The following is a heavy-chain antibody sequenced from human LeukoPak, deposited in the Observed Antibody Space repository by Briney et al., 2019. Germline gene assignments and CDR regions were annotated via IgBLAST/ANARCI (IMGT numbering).Heavy chain of an antibody. D-gene: IGHD3-10*01. CDR1: GFTFSSYW. CDR2: IKQDGSEK. V-gene: IGHV3-7*01. J-gene: IGHJ6*03. Sequence: PGGSLRLSCAASGFTFSSYWMSWVRQAPGKGLEWVANIKQDGSEKYYVDSVKGRFTISRDNAKNSLYLQMNSLRAEDTAVYYCARVRGSGSYYNVRYYYYMDVWGKGTTVTISS. CDR3: ARVRGSGSYYNVRYYYYMDV.